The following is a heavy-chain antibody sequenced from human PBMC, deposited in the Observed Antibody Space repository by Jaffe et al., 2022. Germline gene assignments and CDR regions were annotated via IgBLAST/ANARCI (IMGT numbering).Heavy chain of an antibody. V-gene: IGHV4-39*01. D-gene: IGHD6-6*01. J-gene: IGHJ4*02. CDR2: IYYSGST. Sequence: QLQLQESGPGLVKPSETLSLTCTVSGGSISSSSYYWGWIRQPPGKGLEWIGSIYYSGSTYYNPSLKSRVTISVDTSKNQFSLKLSSVTAADTAVYYCASDAAGSSSVPEGYWGQGTLVTVSS. CDR3: ASDAAGSSSVPEGY. CDR1: GGSISSSSYY.